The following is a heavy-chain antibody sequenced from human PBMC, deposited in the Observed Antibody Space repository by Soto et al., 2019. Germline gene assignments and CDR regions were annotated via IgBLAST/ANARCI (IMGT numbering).Heavy chain of an antibody. CDR3: AKLTVTLGYYYYGRDV. D-gene: IGHD4-17*01. CDR2: ISGSGGST. J-gene: IGHJ6*02. CDR1: GFTFSSYA. Sequence: EVQLLESGGGLVQPGGSLRLSCAASGFTFSSYAMSWVRQAPGKGLEWVSAISGSGGSTYYADSVKGRFTISRDNSKNTLYLQMNSLRAEDTAVYYCAKLTVTLGYYYYGRDVWGQGPTVTVSS. V-gene: IGHV3-23*01.